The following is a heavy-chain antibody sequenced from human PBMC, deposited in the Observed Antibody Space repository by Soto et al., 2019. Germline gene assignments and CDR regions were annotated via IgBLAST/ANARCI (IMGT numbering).Heavy chain of an antibody. CDR2: ISGSGGST. J-gene: IGHJ4*02. CDR1: GFTFSSYA. CDR3: AKDQRVYDSRDREASYFDY. D-gene: IGHD3-22*01. Sequence: GGSLRLSCAASGFTFSSYAMSWVRQAPGKGLEWVSAISGSGGSTYYADSVKGRFTISRDNSKNTLYLQMNSLRAEDTAVYYCAKDQRVYDSRDREASYFDYWGQGTLVTVSS. V-gene: IGHV3-23*01.